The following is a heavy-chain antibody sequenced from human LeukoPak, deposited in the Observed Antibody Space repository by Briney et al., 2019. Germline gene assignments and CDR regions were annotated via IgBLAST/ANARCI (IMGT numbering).Heavy chain of an antibody. CDR1: GGSISSSSYY. J-gene: IGHJ4*02. D-gene: IGHD3-3*01. V-gene: IGHV4-39*01. CDR3: ATKTYYDFWSGYLPDY. CDR2: IYYSGST. Sequence: SETLSLTCTVSGGSISSSSYYWGWIRQPPGKGLEWIGSIYYSGSTYYNPSVKSRVTISVDTSKNQFSLKLSSVTAADTAVYYCATKTYYDFWSGYLPDYWGQGTLVTVSS.